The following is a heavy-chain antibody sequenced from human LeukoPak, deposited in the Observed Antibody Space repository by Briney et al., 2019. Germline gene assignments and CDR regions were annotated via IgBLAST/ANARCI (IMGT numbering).Heavy chain of an antibody. Sequence: GASVKVSCKASGYTFTSYYMHWVRQAPGRGLEWMGIINPSGGSTSYAQNFQGRVTMTRDTSTSTVYMELSSLISEDTAMYYCARRESGSGSPYHYWGQGTLVTVSS. V-gene: IGHV1-46*01. CDR3: ARRESGSGSPYHY. CDR1: GYTFTSYY. D-gene: IGHD1-26*01. CDR2: INPSGGST. J-gene: IGHJ4*02.